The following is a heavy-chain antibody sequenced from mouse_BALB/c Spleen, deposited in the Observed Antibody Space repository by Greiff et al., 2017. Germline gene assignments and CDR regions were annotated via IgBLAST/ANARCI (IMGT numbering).Heavy chain of an antibody. CDR1: GFAFSSYD. J-gene: IGHJ3*01. D-gene: IGHD2-14*01. CDR3: ARPYRYDGAWFAY. V-gene: IGHV5-12-1*01. Sequence: EVKLVESGGGLVKPGGSLKLSCAASGFAFSSYDMSWVRQTPEKRLEWVAYISSGGGSTYYPDTVKGRFTISRDNAKNTLYLQMSSLKSEDTAMYYCARPYRYDGAWFAYGGQGTLVTVSA. CDR2: ISSGGGST.